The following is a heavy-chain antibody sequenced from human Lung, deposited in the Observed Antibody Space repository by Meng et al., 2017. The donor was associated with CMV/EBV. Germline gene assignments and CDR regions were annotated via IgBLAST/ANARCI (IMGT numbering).Heavy chain of an antibody. CDR2: ISSSGSAI. CDR1: GSTFSGYY. Sequence: GGSLRPXXAASGSTFSGYYMSWIRQAPGKGLEWVSYISSSGSAIYYADSVKGRFTISRDNANNSLYRQMDNLRAEDTAVNYCARARRVAGDCFDYWGQGTLVTVSS. V-gene: IGHV3-11*01. J-gene: IGHJ4*02. CDR3: ARARRVAGDCFDY. D-gene: IGHD3-3*01.